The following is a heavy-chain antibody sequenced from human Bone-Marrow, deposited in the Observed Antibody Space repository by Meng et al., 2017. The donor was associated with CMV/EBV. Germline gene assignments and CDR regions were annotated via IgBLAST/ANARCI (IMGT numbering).Heavy chain of an antibody. CDR3: ARGRATWGV. V-gene: IGHV4-34*01. CDR1: GGSFGGHY. J-gene: IGHJ6*02. Sequence: GSLRLSCAVHGGSFGGHYWSWIRQPPGKGLEWIGEINHSGSTNYNSSLKSRVTISLDTSKNQFSLRLTSVTAADTAVYYCARGRATWGVWGQGTTVTVSS. D-gene: IGHD7-27*01. CDR2: INHSGST.